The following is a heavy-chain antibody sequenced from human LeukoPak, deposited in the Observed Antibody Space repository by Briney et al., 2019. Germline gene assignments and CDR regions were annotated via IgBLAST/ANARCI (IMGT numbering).Heavy chain of an antibody. D-gene: IGHD1-26*01. CDR3: TTNAGTYGIDG. Sequence: GGSLRLSCAASGFTFSTYDMNWVRQAPGKGLEWVGRIKSKTDGETTDYAAPVKDRFTVSRDDSKDTLYLQMSSLKAEDTAVYYCTTNAGTYGIDGWGQGTMVTVSS. J-gene: IGHJ3*01. CDR2: IKSKTDGETT. CDR1: GFTFSTYD. V-gene: IGHV3-15*01.